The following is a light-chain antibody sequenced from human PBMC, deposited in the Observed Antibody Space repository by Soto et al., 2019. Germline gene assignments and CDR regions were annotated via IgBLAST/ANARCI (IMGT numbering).Light chain of an antibody. Sequence: QMTQSPSSLSASVGEKIIITCRASRDVGSDVSWYQQKPGQAPKLLVYAASNLYTGVPSRFSGSRSGTDFTLTISRLEPEDFAVYYCRQYGRSLGLAFGGGTKVDIK. V-gene: IGKV1-6*01. CDR2: AAS. CDR1: RDVGSD. J-gene: IGKJ4*01. CDR3: RQYGRSLGLA.